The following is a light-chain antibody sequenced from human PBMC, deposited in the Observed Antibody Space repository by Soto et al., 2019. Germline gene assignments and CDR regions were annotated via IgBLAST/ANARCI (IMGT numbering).Light chain of an antibody. CDR3: SSYAGSNNRRV. V-gene: IGLV2-8*01. CDR2: EVS. J-gene: IGLJ2*01. Sequence: QSALTQPPSASGSPGQSVTISCTGTSSDVGGYNYVSWYQQHPGKAPKLMIYEVSKRPSGVPDRFAGSKSCNTASLTVSGLQAEEEVDYDCSSYAGSNNRRVFGGGTKLTVL. CDR1: SSDVGGYNY.